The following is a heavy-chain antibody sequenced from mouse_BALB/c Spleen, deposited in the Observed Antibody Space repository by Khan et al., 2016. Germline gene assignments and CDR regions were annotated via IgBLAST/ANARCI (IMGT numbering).Heavy chain of an antibody. J-gene: IGHJ4*01. Sequence: VQLQQSGAELVRSGASVKLSCTASGFNIKDYYMHWVKQRPEQGLEWIGWIDPENGDTEYAPKFQGKATMTADTSSNTAYLQLSRLTSEDTAVHYCTACDYNAMDYWGQGTSVTVSS. CDR1: GFNIKDYY. V-gene: IGHV14-4*02. CDR2: IDPENGDT. CDR3: TACDYNAMDY.